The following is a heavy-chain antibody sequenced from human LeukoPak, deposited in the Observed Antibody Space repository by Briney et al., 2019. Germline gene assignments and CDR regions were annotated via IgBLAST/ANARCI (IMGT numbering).Heavy chain of an antibody. CDR3: AKSASAYYYMDV. CDR2: MSHDGVKI. J-gene: IGHJ6*03. CDR1: GFTFSSYG. D-gene: IGHD4/OR15-4a*01. Sequence: PGGSLRLSCAASGFTFSSYGMSWVRQVPGKGLEWVAFMSHDGVKIFHADSVKGRFTISRDNSKNILYLQMNSLRAEDTAVYYCAKSASAYYYMDVWGKGTTVTVSS. V-gene: IGHV3-30*18.